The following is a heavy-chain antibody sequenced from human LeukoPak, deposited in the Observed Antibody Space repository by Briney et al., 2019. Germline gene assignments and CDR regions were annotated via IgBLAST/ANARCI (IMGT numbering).Heavy chain of an antibody. V-gene: IGHV1-18*01. CDR2: IIAYNGNT. CDR1: GYTFTSYG. Sequence: ASVKVSCKASGYTFTSYGISWVRQAPGQGLGWMGWIIAYNGNTNYAQKLQGRVTMTTDTSTSTAYMELRSLRSDDTAVYYCARLGGGSSDEMDIYFDYWGQGTLVTVSS. J-gene: IGHJ4*02. D-gene: IGHD2-15*01. CDR3: ARLGGGSSDEMDIYFDY.